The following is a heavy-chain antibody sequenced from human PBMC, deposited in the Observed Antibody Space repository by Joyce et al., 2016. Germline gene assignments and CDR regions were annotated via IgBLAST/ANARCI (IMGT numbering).Heavy chain of an antibody. Sequence: QLQLQESGPGLVKPSENLSLTCIVSGGSISSSTYYWAWLRQPPGKGLKWFGNIYYSGSTCYNPSLKSLVTISVDTSKNQFSLKLSSVTAADTAIYYCARVVIVSAVDYYGMDVWGQGTTVTVSS. CDR3: ARVVIVSAVDYYGMDV. D-gene: IGHD2-2*01. CDR1: GGSISSSTYY. V-gene: IGHV4-39*01. CDR2: IYYSGST. J-gene: IGHJ6*02.